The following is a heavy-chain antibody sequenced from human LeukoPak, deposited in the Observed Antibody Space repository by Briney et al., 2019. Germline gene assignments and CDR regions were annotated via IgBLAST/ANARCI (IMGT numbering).Heavy chain of an antibody. V-gene: IGHV1-18*01. Sequence: ASVTVSCKASGYTFTSYGISWVRQAPGQGLEWMGWISAYNGNTNYAQKLQGRVTMTTDTSTSTAYMELRSLRSDDTAVYYCAREPESGGSSGYLRPDYWGQGTLVTVSS. CDR1: GYTFTSYG. D-gene: IGHD3-22*01. CDR2: ISAYNGNT. CDR3: AREPESGGSSGYLRPDY. J-gene: IGHJ4*02.